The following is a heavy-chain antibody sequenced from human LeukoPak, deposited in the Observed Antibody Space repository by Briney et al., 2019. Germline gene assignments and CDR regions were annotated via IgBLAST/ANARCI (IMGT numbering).Heavy chain of an antibody. CDR1: GGSISSSSYY. D-gene: IGHD3-10*01. J-gene: IGHJ4*02. V-gene: IGHV4-39*01. CDR3: ARGSKGANMVPSNFDY. Sequence: PSETLSLTCTVSGGSISSSSYYWGWIRQAPGKGLEWIGSIYYNGNTYYNPSLKSRVTISADKSKNQFSLKLSSVTAADTAVYYCARGSKGANMVPSNFDYWGQGTLVTVSS. CDR2: IYYNGNT.